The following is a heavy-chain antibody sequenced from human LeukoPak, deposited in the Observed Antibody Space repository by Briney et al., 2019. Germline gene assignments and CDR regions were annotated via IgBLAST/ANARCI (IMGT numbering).Heavy chain of an antibody. CDR2: INHSGST. Sequence: SETLSLTCAVYGGSFSGYYWSWIRQPPGKGLEWIGEINHSGSTNYNPSLKSRVTISVDTSKNQFSLKLSSVTAADTAVYYCARGRFDYSSSWYSWYYFDYWGQGNLVTVSS. D-gene: IGHD6-13*01. J-gene: IGHJ4*02. CDR3: ARGRFDYSSSWYSWYYFDY. CDR1: GGSFSGYY. V-gene: IGHV4-34*01.